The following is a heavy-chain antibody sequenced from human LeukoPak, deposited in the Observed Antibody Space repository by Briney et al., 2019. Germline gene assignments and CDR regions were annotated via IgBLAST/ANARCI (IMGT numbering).Heavy chain of an antibody. Sequence: SETLSLTCTVSGGSSGTYDWNWIRQPPGKGLEWIGYIDYSGTTSYNPSLKSRLSISLDTSQSQLSLRFTSVTTADTAVYYCARAYGDYAAYWYFTLWGRGTLVTVSS. D-gene: IGHD4/OR15-4a*01. CDR1: GGSSGTYD. J-gene: IGHJ2*01. CDR3: ARAYGDYAAYWYFTL. V-gene: IGHV4-59*01. CDR2: IDYSGTT.